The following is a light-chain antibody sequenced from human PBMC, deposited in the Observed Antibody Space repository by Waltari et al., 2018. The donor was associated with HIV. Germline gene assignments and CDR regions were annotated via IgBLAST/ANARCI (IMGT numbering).Light chain of an antibody. Sequence: SYELTQPPSVSVSPGQTAPITCSGDAFPTQLASWYQQKAGQAPLMVIYKDNKRPSGIPDRFSGSMSGATVMLIISGVLPEDEAVYYCESADDSGDHWVFGGGTKLSVL. CDR1: AFPTQL. V-gene: IGLV3-25*03. CDR2: KDN. CDR3: ESADDSGDHWV. J-gene: IGLJ3*02.